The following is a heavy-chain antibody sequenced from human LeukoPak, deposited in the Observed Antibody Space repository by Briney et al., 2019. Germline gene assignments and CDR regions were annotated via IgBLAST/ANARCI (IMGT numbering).Heavy chain of an antibody. D-gene: IGHD3-3*01. CDR1: GGSFSGYY. V-gene: IGHV4-34*01. CDR2: INHSGST. Sequence: SETLSLTCAVYGGSFSGYYWSWIRQPPGKGLEWIGEINHSGSTNYNPSLKSRVTISVETSKNQFSLKLSSVTAAATAVYYCERLRFQLRYYYYYMDVWGKGTTVTVSS. CDR3: ERLRFQLRYYYYYMDV. J-gene: IGHJ6*03.